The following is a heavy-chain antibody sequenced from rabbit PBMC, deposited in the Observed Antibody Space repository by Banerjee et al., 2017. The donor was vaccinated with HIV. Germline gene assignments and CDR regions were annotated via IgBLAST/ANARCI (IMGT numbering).Heavy chain of an antibody. J-gene: IGHJ4*01. V-gene: IGHV1S45*01. D-gene: IGHD2-1*01. Sequence: QEQLVESGGGLVQPEGSLTLTCKASGFSFSDRDVMCWVRQAPGKGLQWIGCINASTGKPVYATWASGRFTISSHNAQNTLYLQLNSLTAADTATYFCVREAGYGGYGDTNLWGPGTLVTVS. CDR2: INASTGKP. CDR1: GFSFSDRDV. CDR3: VREAGYGGYGDTNL.